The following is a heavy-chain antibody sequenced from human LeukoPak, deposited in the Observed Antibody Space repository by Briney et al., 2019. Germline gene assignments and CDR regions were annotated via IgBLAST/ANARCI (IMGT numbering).Heavy chain of an antibody. CDR3: AREIGPIQLHLWGSAFDY. Sequence: ASVKVSCKASGYIFTNYYMHWVRQAPGQGLEWMGIINPSGGSTSYAQRFQGRVTMTRDTSTSTVYMELSSLRSEDTAVYYCAREIGPIQLHLWGSAFDYWGQGTLVTVSS. CDR2: INPSGGST. V-gene: IGHV1-46*01. J-gene: IGHJ4*02. D-gene: IGHD5-18*01. CDR1: GYIFTNYY.